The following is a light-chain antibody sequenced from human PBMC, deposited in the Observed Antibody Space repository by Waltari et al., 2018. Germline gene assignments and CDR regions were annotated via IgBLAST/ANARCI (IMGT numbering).Light chain of an antibody. J-gene: IGKJ2*01. CDR1: QSLNNY. CDR3: QRRSNWPSYA. CDR2: DSS. Sequence: EIVLTQSPATLSLSPGERATLSCRASQSLNNYVAWYQQKPGQAPRLLIFDSSNRPPGFPARFSVSGSGTDFTLTISSLEPEDFAVYDCQRRSNWPSYAFGPGTKLESK. V-gene: IGKV3-11*01.